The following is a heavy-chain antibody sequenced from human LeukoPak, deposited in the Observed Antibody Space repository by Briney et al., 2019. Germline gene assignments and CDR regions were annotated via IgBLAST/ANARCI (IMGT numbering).Heavy chain of an antibody. CDR3: ARHNDFWSGYPDY. CDR1: GGSISSGSYY. Sequence: PSQTLSLTCTVSGGSISSGSYYWSWIRQPPGQGLEWIGYIYYSGSTNYNPSLKSRVTISVDTSKNQFSLKLSSVTAADTAVYYCARHNDFWSGYPDYWGQGTLVTVSS. D-gene: IGHD3-3*01. J-gene: IGHJ4*02. V-gene: IGHV4-61*01. CDR2: IYYSGST.